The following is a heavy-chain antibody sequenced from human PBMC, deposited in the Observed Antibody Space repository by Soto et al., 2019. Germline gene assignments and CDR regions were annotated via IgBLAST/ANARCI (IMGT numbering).Heavy chain of an antibody. Sequence: QVQLVSSGAEVKKPGSSVKVSCKASGYSFRRYTISWVRQAPGQCLEWLGRIIPVPGTANYAQKFQGRVTITADKTTGTAYLEVRSLTYQDTAVYYCAREGDSSDCFDYWGQGTLVTVSS. CDR1: GYSFRRYT. CDR3: AREGDSSDCFDY. CDR2: IIPVPGTA. V-gene: IGHV1-69*08. D-gene: IGHD6-6*01. J-gene: IGHJ4*02.